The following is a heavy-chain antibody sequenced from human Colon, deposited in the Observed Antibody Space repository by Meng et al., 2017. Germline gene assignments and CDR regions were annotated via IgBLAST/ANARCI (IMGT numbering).Heavy chain of an antibody. CDR3: ARVRILMTFYQGLDV. CDR1: GSSLTNARMG. J-gene: IGHJ6*02. Sequence: SGPTLVKPTETFTLTCTFSGSSLTNARMGVSWIRQPPGKALEWLAHITSEDEKSYSTALKNRPTISKDTSTGQVVLTMTNMDPVDTPTYYCARVRILMTFYQGLDVWGQGIAVTVSS. CDR2: ITSEDEK. D-gene: IGHD2/OR15-2a*01. V-gene: IGHV2-26*01.